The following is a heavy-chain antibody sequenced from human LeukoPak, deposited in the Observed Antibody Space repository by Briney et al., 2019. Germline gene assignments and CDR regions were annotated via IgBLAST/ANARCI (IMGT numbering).Heavy chain of an antibody. CDR3: ARDTGYYLGYNYFDP. Sequence: SETLSLTCTVSGGSITNGGYYWSWIRQLPEKGLEWIGYIYYSGTTHYNPSLKSRVTMLVDTSKNQFSLRLNSVTAADTAVYYCARDTGYYLGYNYFDPWGQGTLVTVSS. D-gene: IGHD3-22*01. J-gene: IGHJ5*02. CDR1: GGSITNGGYY. CDR2: IYYSGTT. V-gene: IGHV4-31*03.